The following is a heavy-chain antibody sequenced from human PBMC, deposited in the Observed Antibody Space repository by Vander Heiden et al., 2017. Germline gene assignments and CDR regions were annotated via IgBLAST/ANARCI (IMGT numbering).Heavy chain of an antibody. CDR2: ISWNSGSI. Sequence: EVQLVESGGGLVQPGRSLRLSCAASGFTFDDYAMHWVRQAPGKGLEWVSGISWNSGSIGYADSVKGRVTISRDNAKNSLYLQMNSLRAEDTALYYCAKDQLPRTRKRSNAFDIWGQGTMVTVYS. D-gene: IGHD1-1*01. CDR1: GFTFDDYA. J-gene: IGHJ3*02. CDR3: AKDQLPRTRKRSNAFDI. V-gene: IGHV3-9*01.